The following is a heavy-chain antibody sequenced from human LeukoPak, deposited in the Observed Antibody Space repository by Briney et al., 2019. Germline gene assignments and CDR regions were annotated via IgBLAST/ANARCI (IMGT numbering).Heavy chain of an antibody. Sequence: GGSLRPSCAASGFTFSSYEMNWVRQAPGKGLEWVSYISGSGSTIYYADSVKGRFTISRDNAKNSLYLQMNSLRAEDTAVYYCAREVRLHYDYWGQGTLVTVSS. V-gene: IGHV3-48*03. J-gene: IGHJ4*02. D-gene: IGHD3-10*01. CDR1: GFTFSSYE. CDR3: AREVRLHYDY. CDR2: ISGSGSTI.